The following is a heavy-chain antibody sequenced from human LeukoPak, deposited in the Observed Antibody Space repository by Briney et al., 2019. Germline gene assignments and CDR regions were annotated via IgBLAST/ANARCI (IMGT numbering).Heavy chain of an antibody. CDR1: GFTFSSYA. J-gene: IGHJ6*03. CDR3: EKLGGSGSYYYYYMDV. Sequence: PGGSLRLSCAASGFTFSSYAMSWVRQAPGKGLEWASGISGSGGTTYYADSVKGRFTISRDNSKNTLYLQMNSLRAEDTAVYYCEKLGGSGSYYYYYMDVWGKGTTVTVSS. D-gene: IGHD3-22*01. CDR2: ISGSGGTT. V-gene: IGHV3-23*01.